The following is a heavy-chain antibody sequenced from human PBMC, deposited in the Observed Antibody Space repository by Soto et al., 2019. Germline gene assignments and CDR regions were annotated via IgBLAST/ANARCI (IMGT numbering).Heavy chain of an antibody. CDR3: ARVAESDYSDPYYFDY. CDR1: GFTFSSYA. CDR2: ISYDGSNK. V-gene: IGHV3-30-3*01. J-gene: IGHJ4*02. D-gene: IGHD4-4*01. Sequence: GGSLRLSCAASGFTFSSYAMHWVRQAPGKGLEWVAVISYDGSNKYYADSVKGRFTISRDNSKNTLYLQMNSLRAEDTAVYYCARVAESDYSDPYYFDYWGQGTLVTVSS.